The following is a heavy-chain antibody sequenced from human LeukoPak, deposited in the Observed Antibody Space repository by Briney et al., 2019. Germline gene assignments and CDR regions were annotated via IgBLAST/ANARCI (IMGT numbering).Heavy chain of an antibody. Sequence: GASVKVSCKVSGYTLTELSMHWVRQAPGKGLEWMGGFDPEDGETIYAQKFQGRVTMTEDTSTDTVYMELSSLRSEDTAVYYCATRERRGRPFDYWGQGTLVTVSS. V-gene: IGHV1-24*01. CDR3: ATRERRGRPFDY. J-gene: IGHJ4*02. D-gene: IGHD1-26*01. CDR1: GYTLTELS. CDR2: FDPEDGET.